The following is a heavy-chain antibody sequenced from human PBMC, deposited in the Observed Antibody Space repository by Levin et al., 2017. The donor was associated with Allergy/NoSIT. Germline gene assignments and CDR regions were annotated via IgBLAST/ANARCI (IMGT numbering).Heavy chain of an antibody. J-gene: IGHJ4*02. CDR2: IIPILGTT. Sequence: KHGESLKISCKVSGGIFSSFAIYWVRQAPGLGLEWMGGIIPILGTTNYAQKFQGRLTITADESANTAYMELSSLRSEDTALYYCARGSGWHGDNSYHDYWGQGALVTVSS. CDR3: ARGSGWHGDNSYHDY. D-gene: IGHD4-23*01. CDR1: GGIFSSFA. V-gene: IGHV1-69*01.